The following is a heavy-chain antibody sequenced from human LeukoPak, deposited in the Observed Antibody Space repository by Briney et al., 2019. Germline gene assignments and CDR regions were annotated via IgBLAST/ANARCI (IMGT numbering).Heavy chain of an antibody. D-gene: IGHD4-17*01. CDR1: GGSISSGSYY. Sequence: SQTLSLTCTVSGGSISSGSYYWSWTRQPAGKGLEWIGRIYTSGSTNYNPSLKSRVTISVDTSKNQFSLKLSSVTAADTAVYYCARHLDYGDHQGAFDIWGQGAMVTVSS. CDR3: ARHLDYGDHQGAFDI. CDR2: IYTSGST. V-gene: IGHV4-61*02. J-gene: IGHJ3*02.